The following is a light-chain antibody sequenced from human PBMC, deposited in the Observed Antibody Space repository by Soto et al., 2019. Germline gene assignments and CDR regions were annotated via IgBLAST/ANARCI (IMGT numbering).Light chain of an antibody. CDR3: SSLTSSGTHV. J-gene: IGLJ1*01. CDR1: SSDVGTYNY. Sequence: QSALTQPASVSGSPGQSITISCTGTSSDVGTYNYVSWYQQHPGKAPKLMIYDVNTRPSGVSPRFSGSKSGNTASLTISGLQADDESDYYCSSLTSSGTHVFGSGTKLTVL. CDR2: DVN. V-gene: IGLV2-14*01.